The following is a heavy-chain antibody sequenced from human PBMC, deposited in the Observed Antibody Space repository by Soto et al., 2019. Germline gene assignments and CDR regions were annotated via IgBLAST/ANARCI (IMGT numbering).Heavy chain of an antibody. J-gene: IGHJ4*02. V-gene: IGHV3-7*01. Sequence: EVQLVESGGDLVQPGGSLRLSCVASGFTFSPYWMSWVRQAPGRGLQWVATINNDGSEKSYADSVKGRVTISRDNARDSLYLQVTSLRAEDTVIYYCARGSNQDYWGQVTLVAVSS. CDR2: INNDGSEK. D-gene: IGHD2-8*01. CDR1: GFTFSPYW. CDR3: ARGSNQDY.